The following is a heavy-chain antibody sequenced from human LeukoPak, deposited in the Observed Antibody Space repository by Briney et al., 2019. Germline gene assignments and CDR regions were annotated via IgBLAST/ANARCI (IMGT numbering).Heavy chain of an antibody. Sequence: GESLKISCKGSGYSFTSYWISWARQMPGKGLEWMGRIDPSDSYTNYSPSFQGHVTISADKSISTAYLQWSSLKASDTAMYYCARHPGPIVVVPAAYWFDPWGQGTLVTVSS. CDR3: ARHPGPIVVVPAAYWFDP. CDR1: GYSFTSYW. V-gene: IGHV5-10-1*01. CDR2: IDPSDSYT. J-gene: IGHJ5*02. D-gene: IGHD2-2*01.